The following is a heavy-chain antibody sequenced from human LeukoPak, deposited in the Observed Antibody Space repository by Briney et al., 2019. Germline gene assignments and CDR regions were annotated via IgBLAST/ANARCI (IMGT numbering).Heavy chain of an antibody. CDR1: GYTLSDHH. J-gene: IGHJ3*02. CDR3: ARASLALVAFDI. CDR2: TRNRANSYTT. V-gene: IGHV3-72*01. Sequence: QPGGSLRLSCSAPGYTLSDHHMDTGRQAPGKGLERIGRTRNRANSYTTEYAASVKGRFTISRDDSKNSLYLQMNSLKTEDTAVYYCARASLALVAFDIWGQGTMVTVSS.